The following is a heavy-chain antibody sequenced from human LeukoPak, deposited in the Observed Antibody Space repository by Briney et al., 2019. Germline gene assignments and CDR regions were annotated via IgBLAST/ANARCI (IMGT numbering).Heavy chain of an antibody. CDR1: GFTVSSNY. V-gene: IGHV3-66*01. CDR3: ERVGGPDPFDI. J-gene: IGHJ3*02. D-gene: IGHD3-16*01. CDR2: IYSGGST. Sequence: GGSLRLSCAASGFTVSSNYMSWVRQAPGKGLEWVSVIYSGGSTYYADSVKGRFTISRDNSKNTLYLQMTSLRAGDTAVYYCERVGGPDPFDIWAKGQWSPSLQ.